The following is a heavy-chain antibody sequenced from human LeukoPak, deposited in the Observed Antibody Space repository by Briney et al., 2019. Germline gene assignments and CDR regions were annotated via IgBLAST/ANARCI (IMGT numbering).Heavy chain of an antibody. J-gene: IGHJ6*02. Sequence: PGGSLRLSCAASGFTFSSHWMSWVRQAPGKGLEWVANIKQDGSEKYYVDSVEGRFTISRDNAKNSLYLQMNSLRAEDTAVYYCAREEHYDFWSGYYYYYGMDVWGQGTTVTVSS. D-gene: IGHD3-3*01. CDR3: AREEHYDFWSGYYYYYGMDV. CDR1: GFTFSSHW. V-gene: IGHV3-7*01. CDR2: IKQDGSEK.